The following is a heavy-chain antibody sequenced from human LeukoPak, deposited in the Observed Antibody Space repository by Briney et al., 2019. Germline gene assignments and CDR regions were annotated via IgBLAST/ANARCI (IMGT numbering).Heavy chain of an antibody. Sequence: PSETLSLTCAVYGGSFSGYYWSWIRQPPGKGLEWIGEINHSGSTNYNPSLKSRVTISVDTSKNQFSLKLSSVTAADTAVYYCARTPSYGQLGDYFDYWGQGTLVTVSS. CDR1: GGSFSGYY. CDR3: ARTPSYGQLGDYFDY. CDR2: INHSGST. J-gene: IGHJ4*02. D-gene: IGHD5-18*01. V-gene: IGHV4-34*01.